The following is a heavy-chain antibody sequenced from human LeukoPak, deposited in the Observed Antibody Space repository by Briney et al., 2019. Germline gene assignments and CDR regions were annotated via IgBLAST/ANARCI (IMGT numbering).Heavy chain of an antibody. V-gene: IGHV4-31*03. J-gene: IGHJ4*02. CDR2: IYYSGST. CDR1: GGSISSGGYY. D-gene: IGHD2-21*02. CDR3: ARRGDRALDY. Sequence: PSETLSLTCTVSGGSISSGGYYWSWIRQHPGKGLEWIGYIYYSGSTYYNPSLKSRVTISVDTSKNQFSLKLSSVTAADTAVYYCARRGDRALDYWGQGTLVTVSS.